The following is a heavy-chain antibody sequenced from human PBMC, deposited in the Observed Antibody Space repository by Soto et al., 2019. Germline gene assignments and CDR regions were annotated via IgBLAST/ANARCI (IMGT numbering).Heavy chain of an antibody. J-gene: IGHJ4*02. D-gene: IGHD5-12*01. V-gene: IGHV1-18*04. CDR1: GYTFTSYG. CDR3: ARDFVDIVATILAYFDY. CDR2: ISAYNGNT. Sequence: GASVKVSCKASGYTFTSYGIRWVRQAPGQGLEWMGWISAYNGNTNYAQKLQGRVTMTTDTSTSTAYMELRSLRSDDTAVYYCARDFVDIVATILAYFDYWGQGTLVTVSS.